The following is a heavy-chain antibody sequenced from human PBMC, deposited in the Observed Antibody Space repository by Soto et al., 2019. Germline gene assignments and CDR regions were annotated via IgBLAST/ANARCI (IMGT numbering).Heavy chain of an antibody. J-gene: IGHJ4*02. D-gene: IGHD5-12*01. CDR3: ARLDGYRGYLFDY. Sequence: SETLSLTCTVSGGSISSSSHYWGWIRQPPGKGLEWIGNLHYSGSTYYNPSLESRVTISVDTSKNQFSLKLSSVTAADTAVYFCARLDGYRGYLFDYWGQGTQVTVSS. V-gene: IGHV4-39*01. CDR1: GGSISSSSHY. CDR2: LHYSGST.